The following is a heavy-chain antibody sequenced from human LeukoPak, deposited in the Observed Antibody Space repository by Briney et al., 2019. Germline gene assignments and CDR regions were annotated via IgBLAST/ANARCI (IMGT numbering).Heavy chain of an antibody. V-gene: IGHV3-30*18. J-gene: IGHJ4*02. D-gene: IGHD3-10*01. CDR2: ISYDGTYK. Sequence: TGGSLRLSCAASGFTFSDNGMHWARQAPDKGLEWVAVISYDGTYKYYADSVKGRFTITRDNSKDTVYLQMNSLRAEDTAVYYCAKDHGSGSCVFDYWGQGTPVTVSS. CDR1: GFTFSDNG. CDR3: AKDHGSGSCVFDY.